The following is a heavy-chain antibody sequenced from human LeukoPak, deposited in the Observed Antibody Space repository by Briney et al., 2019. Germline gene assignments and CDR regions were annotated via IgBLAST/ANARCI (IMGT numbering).Heavy chain of an antibody. D-gene: IGHD3-22*01. CDR3: ARPRNYYDSSGYSRLDAFDI. CDR1: GFTISSYS. Sequence: GGSLRLSCAASGFTISSYSMNWVRQAPGKGLDWVSSISSSSSYIYYADSVKGRFTISRDNGRNSLFLQMNSLRAEDTAVYYCARPRNYYDSSGYSRLDAFDIWGQGTMVTVSS. J-gene: IGHJ3*02. CDR2: ISSSSSYI. V-gene: IGHV3-21*01.